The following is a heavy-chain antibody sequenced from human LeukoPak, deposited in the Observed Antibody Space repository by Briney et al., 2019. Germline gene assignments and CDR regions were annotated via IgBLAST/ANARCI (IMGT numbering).Heavy chain of an antibody. V-gene: IGHV3-48*03. Sequence: PGGSLRLSCAASGFTFSSYEMNWVRQAPGKGLEWISYIGSGGSTIYNADSVKGRFTISRDNAENSLYLQMNSLRAEDTAVYYCARINIRWFDPWGQGTLVTVSS. CDR3: ARINIRWFDP. D-gene: IGHD3-10*01. J-gene: IGHJ5*02. CDR2: IGSGGSTI. CDR1: GFTFSSYE.